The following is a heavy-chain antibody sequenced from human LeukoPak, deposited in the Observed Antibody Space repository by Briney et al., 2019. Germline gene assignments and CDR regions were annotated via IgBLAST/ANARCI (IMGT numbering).Heavy chain of an antibody. CDR3: ARSLRYFDKYYFDY. J-gene: IGHJ4*02. CDR1: GGSFSGYY. Sequence: PSETLSLTCAVYGGSFSGYYWSWIRQPPGKGLEWIGEINHSGSTNYNPSLKSRVTISVDTFKNQFSLKLSSVTAADTAVYYCARSLRYFDKYYFDYWGQGTLVTVSS. D-gene: IGHD3-9*01. CDR2: INHSGST. V-gene: IGHV4-34*01.